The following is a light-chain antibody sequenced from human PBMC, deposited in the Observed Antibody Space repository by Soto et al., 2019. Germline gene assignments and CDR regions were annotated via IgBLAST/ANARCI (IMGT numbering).Light chain of an antibody. Sequence: EIVMTQSPATVPASPGERTTLSCRASQSVSRSYLGWYQQKPGQAPRLLMYGASIRAAGVPDRFSGSGSGTEFTLTISRLEPEDFTVYYCHHYETFGQGTKVDIK. CDR1: QSVSRSY. CDR3: HHYET. CDR2: GAS. V-gene: IGKV3-20*01. J-gene: IGKJ1*01.